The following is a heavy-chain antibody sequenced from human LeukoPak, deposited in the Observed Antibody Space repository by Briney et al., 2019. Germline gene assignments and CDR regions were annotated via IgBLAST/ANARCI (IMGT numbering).Heavy chain of an antibody. CDR3: ARDNRPRGNWFDP. D-gene: IGHD1-14*01. Sequence: SETLSLTCTVSGGSISSHYWSWIRQPPGKGLEWIGYIYYSGSTNYNPSLKSRVTISVDTSKNQFSLKLSSVTAADTAVYYCARDNRPRGNWFDPWGQGTLVTVSS. CDR1: GGSISSHY. J-gene: IGHJ5*02. V-gene: IGHV4-59*11. CDR2: IYYSGST.